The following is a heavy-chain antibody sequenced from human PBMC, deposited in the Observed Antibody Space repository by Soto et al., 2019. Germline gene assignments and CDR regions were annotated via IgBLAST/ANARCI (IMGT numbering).Heavy chain of an antibody. Sequence: TFSSYSMNWVRQAPGKGLEWVSYFSSISSTIYYADSVKGRFTISRDNAKNSLYLQMNSLRAEDTAVYYCARVDPPAKSWGQGTLVTVSS. CDR1: TFSSYS. V-gene: IGHV3-48*01. J-gene: IGHJ5*02. CDR2: FSSISSTI. D-gene: IGHD2-2*01. CDR3: ARVDPPAKS.